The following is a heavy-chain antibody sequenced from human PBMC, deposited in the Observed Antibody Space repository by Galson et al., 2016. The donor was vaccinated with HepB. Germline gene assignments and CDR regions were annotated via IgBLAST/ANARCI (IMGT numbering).Heavy chain of an antibody. CDR3: ARDPGRYCSGGFCYSNPDYNGMDV. D-gene: IGHD2-15*01. CDR2: INPSGGGT. V-gene: IGHV1-46*01. Sequence: SVKVSCKASGYTFTRYYIHWVRQAPGQGLEWMGIINPSGGGTTDAQKFQGRVTMTRDTSTSTVYMDLSSLRAEDTAVYYCARDPGRYCSGGFCYSNPDYNGMDVWGQGTTVIVSS. CDR1: GYTFTRYY. J-gene: IGHJ6*02.